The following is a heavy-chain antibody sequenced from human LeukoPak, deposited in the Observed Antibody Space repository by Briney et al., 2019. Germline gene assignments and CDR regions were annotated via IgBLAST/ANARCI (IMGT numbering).Heavy chain of an antibody. CDR2: ISGSGGST. J-gene: IGHJ4*02. Sequence: PGRSLRLSCAASGFTFSSYGMHWVRQAPGKGLEWVSAISGSGGSTYYADSVKGRFTVSRDNSKNTLYLQMNSLRAEDTAVYYCAKDQLVVVPAVFDYWGQGTLVTVSS. CDR3: AKDQLVVVPAVFDY. CDR1: GFTFSSYG. V-gene: IGHV3-23*01. D-gene: IGHD2-2*01.